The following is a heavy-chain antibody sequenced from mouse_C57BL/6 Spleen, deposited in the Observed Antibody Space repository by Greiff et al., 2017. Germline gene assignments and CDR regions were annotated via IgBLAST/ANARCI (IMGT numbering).Heavy chain of an antibody. CDR2: TVYSDIT. CDR3: TSLYGWHVDV. V-gene: IGHV3-3*01. D-gene: IGHD1-1*02. Sequence: VQIPLSGPSLVRPSQTLSLTCTVTGFSINSDCYWIWIRQFPGNKLEYIVYTVYSDITYYHPSFDSRTYVTRDTSKNQFSLELSSVSTEETATYYGTSLYGWHVDVLGTGTTITVAS. CDR1: GFSINSDCY. J-gene: IGHJ1*03.